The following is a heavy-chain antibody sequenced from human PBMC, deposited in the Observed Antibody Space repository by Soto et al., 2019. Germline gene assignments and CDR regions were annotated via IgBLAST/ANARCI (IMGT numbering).Heavy chain of an antibody. D-gene: IGHD3-16*01. V-gene: IGHV5-51*01. J-gene: IGHJ4*02. CDR3: ARRALGGNRSLDY. CDR2: IYPGDSDT. Sequence: GESLKISCKSSGYSCSSYWIAWVRQMPGKGLEWTGIIYPGDSDTRYSPALQGQVTISADKSISTVYLQWSSLKASDTAMYYCARRALGGNRSLDYWGQGTLVTVSS. CDR1: GYSCSSYW.